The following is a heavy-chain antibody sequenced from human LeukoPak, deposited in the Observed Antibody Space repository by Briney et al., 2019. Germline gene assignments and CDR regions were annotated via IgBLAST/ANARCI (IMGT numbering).Heavy chain of an antibody. J-gene: IGHJ5*02. CDR1: GGTFSSYA. CDR3: AGVITFGGVIVPFDP. V-gene: IGHV1-69*13. CDR2: IIPIFGTA. Sequence: SVKVSCKASGGTFSSYAISWVRQAPGQGLEWMGGIIPIFGTANYAQKFQGRVTITADESASTAYMELSSLRSEDTAVYSCAGVITFGGVIVPFDPWGQGTLVTVSS. D-gene: IGHD3-16*02.